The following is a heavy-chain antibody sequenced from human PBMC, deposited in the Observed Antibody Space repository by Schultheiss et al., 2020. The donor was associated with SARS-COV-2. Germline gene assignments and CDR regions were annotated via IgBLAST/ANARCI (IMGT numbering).Heavy chain of an antibody. D-gene: IGHD3-3*01. V-gene: IGHV1-18*04. CDR1: GYTFTSYG. J-gene: IGHJ6*02. Sequence: ASVKVSCKASGYTFTSYGISWVRQAPGQGLEWMGWISAYNGNTNYAQKLQGRVTMTTDKSTSTAYMELRSLRSDDTAVYYCARDRRSDFWSGYYAADYYGMDVWGQGTTVTVSS. CDR3: ARDRRSDFWSGYYAADYYGMDV. CDR2: ISAYNGNT.